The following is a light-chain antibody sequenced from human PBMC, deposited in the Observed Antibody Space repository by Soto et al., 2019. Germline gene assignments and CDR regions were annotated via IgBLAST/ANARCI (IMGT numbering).Light chain of an antibody. Sequence: IVLTQSPATLSLSPGARATLSCRAGQSVSNYLSWYQQKPGQAPRLLIYDTFNMATGIPARFSGSGSGTDFTLTISSLEPEDIAVYFCVQQSTWPWTSGQGTKVEIK. CDR1: QSVSNY. V-gene: IGKV3-11*01. CDR3: VQQSTWPWT. J-gene: IGKJ1*01. CDR2: DTF.